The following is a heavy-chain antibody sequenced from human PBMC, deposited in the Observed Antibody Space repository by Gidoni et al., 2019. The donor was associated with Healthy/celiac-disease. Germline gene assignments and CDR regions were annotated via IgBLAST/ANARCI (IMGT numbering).Heavy chain of an antibody. J-gene: IGHJ3*02. D-gene: IGHD3-22*01. CDR2: IIPIFGTA. Sequence: QVQLVQSGAEVKKPGSSVKVSCKASGGTFRSYALSWVRQAPGQGLEWMGGIIPIFGTANYAQKFQGRVTITADESTSTAYMELSSLRSEDTAVYYCARGDHYYDSSGYYSYDAFDIWGQGTMVTVSS. V-gene: IGHV1-69*01. CDR3: ARGDHYYDSSGYYSYDAFDI. CDR1: GGTFRSYA.